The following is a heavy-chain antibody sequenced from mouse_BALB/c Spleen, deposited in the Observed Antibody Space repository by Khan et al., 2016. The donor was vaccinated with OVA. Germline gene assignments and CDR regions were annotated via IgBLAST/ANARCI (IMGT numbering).Heavy chain of an antibody. J-gene: IGHJ3*01. D-gene: IGHD1-1*01. CDR1: GFTFSTYG. CDR3: TRLAYYYCSEGVAY. CDR2: VSTGGGYT. Sequence: EVELVESGGDLVKPGGSLKLSCAASGFTFSTYGMSWVRQTPDKRLEWVATVSTGGGYTYYPDSVKGRFTISRDNAKNTLYLQMSGLKSEDTAMFYCTRLAYYYCSEGVAYWGQGTLVTVSA. V-gene: IGHV5-6*01.